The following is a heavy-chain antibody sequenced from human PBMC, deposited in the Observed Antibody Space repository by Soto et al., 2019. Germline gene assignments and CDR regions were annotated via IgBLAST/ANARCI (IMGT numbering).Heavy chain of an antibody. CDR3: ARAGQLVLSRFAVEDY. CDR2: ISAYNGNT. Sequence: QVQLVQSGAEVKKPGASVKVSCKASGYTFTSYGISWVRQAPGQGLERMGWISAYNGNTNYSQKLQGRVTMTTDTSTSPAYMELGSLGSYDTAGYYCARAGQLVLSRFAVEDYWGQGTLVTVAS. V-gene: IGHV1-18*01. D-gene: IGHD6-6*01. J-gene: IGHJ4*02. CDR1: GYTFTSYG.